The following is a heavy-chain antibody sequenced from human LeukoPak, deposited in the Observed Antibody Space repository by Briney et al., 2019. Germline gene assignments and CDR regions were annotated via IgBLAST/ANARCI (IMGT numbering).Heavy chain of an antibody. Sequence: ASVKVSCKASGYTFTGYYMHWVRQAPGQGLEWMGGIIPVFGTSNYARKFQGRVTITADESTRTAYMELSSLRSEDTAVYYCARVTGGRYCSTTSCYMRGWFDPWGQGTLVTVSS. CDR3: ARVTGGRYCSTTSCYMRGWFDP. CDR1: GYTFTGYY. V-gene: IGHV1-69*13. CDR2: IIPVFGTS. D-gene: IGHD2-2*02. J-gene: IGHJ5*02.